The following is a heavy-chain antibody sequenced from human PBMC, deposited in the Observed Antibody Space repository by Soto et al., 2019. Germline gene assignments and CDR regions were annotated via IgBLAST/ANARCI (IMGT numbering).Heavy chain of an antibody. Sequence: PXETLSLTCGVSGASISSRNWWSCVRQSPAKGLEWIGEIYHTGSTNYNPSLKSRVTISVDTSKNQFSLKMSSVTAADTAVYYCARVGSSGWSPDYWGRGTLVTVSS. V-gene: IGHV4-4*02. D-gene: IGHD6-19*01. CDR2: IYHTGST. J-gene: IGHJ4*02. CDR3: ARVGSSGWSPDY. CDR1: GASISSRNW.